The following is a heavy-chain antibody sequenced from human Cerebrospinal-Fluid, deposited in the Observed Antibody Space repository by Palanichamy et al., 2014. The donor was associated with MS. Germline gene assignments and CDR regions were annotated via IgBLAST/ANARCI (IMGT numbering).Heavy chain of an antibody. Sequence: QVQLVQSGAEVKKPGASVNVSCEASGYNVTDYAIHWVRQAPGQGLEWMGWINTDNGDTNYSEKFQGRVSMTRDTAATTATAASTVFMELSSLTSDDTAVYFCTRDQVGTGWYDYWGQGTLVTVSS. CDR3: TRDQVGTGWYDY. J-gene: IGHJ4*02. V-gene: IGHV1-3*04. CDR2: INTDNGDT. CDR1: GYNVTDYA. D-gene: IGHD6-19*01.